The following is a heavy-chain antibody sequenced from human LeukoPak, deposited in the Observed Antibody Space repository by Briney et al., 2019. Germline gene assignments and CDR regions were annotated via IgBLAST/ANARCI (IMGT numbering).Heavy chain of an antibody. D-gene: IGHD3-16*01. CDR1: GFTFSSYA. CDR3: ARGGGAWSDFDY. CDR2: ISSNGGST. J-gene: IGHJ4*02. Sequence: GGSLKLSCAASGFTFSSYAMHWVRQAPGKGLEYVSAISSNGGSTYYANSVKGRFTISRDNSKNTLYLQMGSLRAEDMAVYYCARGGGAWSDFDYWGQGTLVTVSS. V-gene: IGHV3-64*01.